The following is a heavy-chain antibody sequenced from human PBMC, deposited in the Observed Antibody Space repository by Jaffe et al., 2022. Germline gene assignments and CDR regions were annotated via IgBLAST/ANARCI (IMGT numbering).Heavy chain of an antibody. V-gene: IGHV3-23*01. J-gene: IGHJ4*02. D-gene: IGHD4-17*01. CDR3: AKPDYPYGDYEEEHFGTFDY. CDR2: ISGSGGST. Sequence: EVQLLESGGGLVQPGGSLRLSCAASGFTFSSYAMSWVRQAPGKGLEWVSAISGSGGSTYYADSVKGRFTISRDNSKNTLYLQMNSLRAEDTAVYYCAKPDYPYGDYEEEHFGTFDYWGQGTLVTVSS. CDR1: GFTFSSYA.